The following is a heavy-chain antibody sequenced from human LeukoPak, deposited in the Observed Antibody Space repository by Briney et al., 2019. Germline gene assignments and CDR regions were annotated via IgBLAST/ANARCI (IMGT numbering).Heavy chain of an antibody. D-gene: IGHD3-10*01. CDR2: IHFSGGT. CDR1: GDSISNYY. J-gene: IGHJ5*02. Sequence: SETLSPTCTVSGDSISNYYWNWIRQPRGKGLEWIGHIHFSGGTNSNPSLNSRVTISVDSTKNQFSLRLISVTAADTAVYYCARRVQMSSASATSNTWLDPWGQGTLVSVSS. V-gene: IGHV4-59*01. CDR3: ARRVQMSSASATSNTWLDP.